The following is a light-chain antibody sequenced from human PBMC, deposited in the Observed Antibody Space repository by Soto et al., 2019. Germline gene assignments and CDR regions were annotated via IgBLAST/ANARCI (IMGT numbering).Light chain of an antibody. CDR1: QSVSSSY. V-gene: IGKV3-20*01. Sequence: EIVLTQSPGTLSLSPGERATLSCRASQSVSSSYLAWYQQKPGQAPRLLIYGASSRATGIPDRFSGSGSGTGFTLTISRLETEDCAVYYCQQYGSSPQTFGQGTKVEIK. CDR2: GAS. J-gene: IGKJ1*01. CDR3: QQYGSSPQT.